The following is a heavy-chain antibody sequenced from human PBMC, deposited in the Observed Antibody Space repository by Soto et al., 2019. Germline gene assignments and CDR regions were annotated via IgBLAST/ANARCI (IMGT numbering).Heavy chain of an antibody. J-gene: IGHJ5*01. D-gene: IGHD3-16*01. Sequence: PGGSLRLSCAASGFTFSSYGMHWVRQAPGKGLEWVAVISHDGSNKYYADSVKGRFTISRDNSKNTLYLQMHSLRAEDTAVYYCAKDKDDFVWGSYDSWGQGTPVTVSS. CDR3: AKDKDDFVWGSYDS. V-gene: IGHV3-30*18. CDR1: GFTFSSYG. CDR2: ISHDGSNK.